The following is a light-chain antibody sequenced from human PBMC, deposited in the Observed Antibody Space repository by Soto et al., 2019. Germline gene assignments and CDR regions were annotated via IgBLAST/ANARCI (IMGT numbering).Light chain of an antibody. CDR2: GAS. V-gene: IGKV3D-15*01. J-gene: IGKJ1*01. CDR1: QSVSSSY. Sequence: EIVFTQSRVTLSFSPAERATLTCRASQSVSSSYLAWFQQKPGQAPRLLIYGASSRATGIPARFSGSGSGTEFTLTISSPQSEDFAVYYCQQYNNWPLTFGQRTKVDIK. CDR3: QQYNNWPLT.